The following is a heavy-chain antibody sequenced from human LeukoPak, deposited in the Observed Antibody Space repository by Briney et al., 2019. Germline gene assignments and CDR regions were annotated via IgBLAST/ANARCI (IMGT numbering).Heavy chain of an antibody. CDR3: ARVDDRGHYYDSSGPRKLFDY. CDR1: GYTFTGYN. J-gene: IGHJ4*02. D-gene: IGHD3-22*01. Sequence: ASVKVSCTASGYTFTGYNMHWVRQAPGQGLEWMGWVNPYSGDTKYAQKFQGRVTMTRDTSISTAYMELSRLRSDDTAVYYCARVDDRGHYYDSSGPRKLFDYWGQGTLVTVSS. V-gene: IGHV1-2*02. CDR2: VNPYSGDT.